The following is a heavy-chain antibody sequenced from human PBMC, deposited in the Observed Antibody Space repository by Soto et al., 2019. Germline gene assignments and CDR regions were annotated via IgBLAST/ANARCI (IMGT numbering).Heavy chain of an antibody. D-gene: IGHD3-10*01. CDR3: ARGQRYYGSGYYYSDS. Sequence: ASVKVSCKASGYTFISYGISWVRQAPGQGLEWVGWMSAFTGKADYAQIFQDRVTMTTDTSTSTAYMELRSLRSDDTAVYYCARGQRYYGSGYYYSDSWGQGTLVTVSS. V-gene: IGHV1-18*04. CDR2: MSAFTGKA. J-gene: IGHJ1*01. CDR1: GYTFISYG.